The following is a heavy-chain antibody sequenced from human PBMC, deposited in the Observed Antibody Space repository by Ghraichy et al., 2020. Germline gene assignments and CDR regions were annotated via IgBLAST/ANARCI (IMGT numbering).Heavy chain of an antibody. Sequence: VSRINSDGTSTSYADSVKGRFTISRDNAKNTLYLQMNSLRAEDTAVYYCARSRGDYGPNDAFDIGGQGT. V-gene: IGHV3-74*01. D-gene: IGHD4-17*01. CDR3: ARSRGDYGPNDAFDI. J-gene: IGHJ3*02. CDR2: INSDGTST.